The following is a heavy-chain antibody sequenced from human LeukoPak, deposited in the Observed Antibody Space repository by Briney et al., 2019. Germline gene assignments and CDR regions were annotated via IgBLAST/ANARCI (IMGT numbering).Heavy chain of an antibody. CDR1: GYTFTGYY. CDR3: ARGGMATTDLPFDY. CDR2: INPNSGGT. D-gene: IGHD5-24*01. Sequence: ASVKVSCKVSGYTFTGYYMHWVRQAPGQGLEWMGWINPNSGGTNYAQKFQGWVTMTRDTSISTAYMELSRLRSDDTAVYYCARGGMATTDLPFDYWGQGTLVTVSS. V-gene: IGHV1-2*04. J-gene: IGHJ4*02.